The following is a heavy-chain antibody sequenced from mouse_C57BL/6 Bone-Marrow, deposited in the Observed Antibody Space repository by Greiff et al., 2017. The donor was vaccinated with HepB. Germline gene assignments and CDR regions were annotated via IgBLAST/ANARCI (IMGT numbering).Heavy chain of an antibody. V-gene: IGHV8-8*01. CDR3: ARRTPIGTVDHWYFDV. CDR2: IWWDDDK. CDR1: GFSLSTFGMG. D-gene: IGHD2-14*01. Sequence: QVQLKESGPGILQPSQTLSLTCSFSGFSLSTFGMGVGWIRQPSGKGLEWLAHIWWDDDKYYNPALKSRLTISKDTSKNQVFLKIDNVDTADTATYYCARRTPIGTVDHWYFDVWGTGTTVTVSS. J-gene: IGHJ1*03.